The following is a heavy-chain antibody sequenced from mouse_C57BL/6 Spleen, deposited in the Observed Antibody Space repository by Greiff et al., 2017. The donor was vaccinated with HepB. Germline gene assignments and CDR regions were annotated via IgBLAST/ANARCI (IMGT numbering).Heavy chain of an antibody. CDR3: ARGGSITTVVADYFDY. V-gene: IGHV15-2*01. CDR1: DSEVFPIAY. J-gene: IGHJ2*01. CDR2: ILPSIGRT. D-gene: IGHD1-1*01. Sequence: QVQLKQSGSELRSPGSSVKLSCKDFDSEVFPIAYMSWVRQKPGHGFEWIGGILPSIGRTIYGEKFEDKATLDADTLSNTAYLELNSLTSEASAIYYCARGGSITTVVADYFDYWGQGTTLTVSS.